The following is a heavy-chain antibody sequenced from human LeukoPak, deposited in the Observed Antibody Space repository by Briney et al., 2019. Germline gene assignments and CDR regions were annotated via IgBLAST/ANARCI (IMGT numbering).Heavy chain of an antibody. CDR3: ARSVPGATWFDP. Sequence: PGGSLRPSCTTSGFTFGDYAMGWFRQAPGKGLEWVTFIRVKDYGATAEYAASLKGRFTISRDDSKSIAYLQMNSLKIEDTAVYYCARSVPGATWFDPWGQGTQVTVSA. CDR2: IRVKDYGATA. D-gene: IGHD1-1*01. CDR1: GFTFGDYA. V-gene: IGHV3-49*03. J-gene: IGHJ5*02.